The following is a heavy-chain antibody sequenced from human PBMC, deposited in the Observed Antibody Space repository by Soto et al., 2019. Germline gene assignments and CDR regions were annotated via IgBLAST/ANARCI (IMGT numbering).Heavy chain of an antibody. CDR3: PGDTSGYYFGWFDP. CDR2: ISYDGNNK. CDR1: GVSFSSYA. Sequence: QVQLVESGGGVVQPGRSLRLSCAASGVSFSSYAVHWVRQAPGKGLEWVAVISYDGNNKYYADSVKGRFTISRDNSKYTLYLQMNSLRAEDTAVYYCPGDTSGYYFGWFDPWGQGTLVTVSS. V-gene: IGHV3-30-3*01. J-gene: IGHJ5*02. D-gene: IGHD3-22*01.